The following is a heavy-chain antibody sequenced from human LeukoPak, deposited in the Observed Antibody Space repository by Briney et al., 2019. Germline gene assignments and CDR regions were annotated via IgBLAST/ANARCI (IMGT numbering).Heavy chain of an antibody. CDR3: AKAGSGHNFGGFV. V-gene: IGHV3-23*01. CDR1: GFTLTSNH. CDR2: ISSGGGST. D-gene: IGHD5-18*01. J-gene: IGHJ4*02. Sequence: GGSLRLSCVASGFTLTSNHMNWVRQAPGKGLEWVSAISSGGGSTYYADSVKGRFTISRDNSKNTLSLQMNSLRAEDTAVYYCAKAGSGHNFGGFVWGQGTLVTVSS.